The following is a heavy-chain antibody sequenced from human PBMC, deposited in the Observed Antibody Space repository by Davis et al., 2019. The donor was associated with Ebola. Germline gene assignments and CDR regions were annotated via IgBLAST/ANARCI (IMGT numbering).Heavy chain of an antibody. CDR2: IYYSGST. V-gene: IGHV4-39*07. Sequence: SETLSLTCTVSGGSISSSSYYWGWIRQPPGKGLEWIGSIYYSGSTYYNPSLKSRVTISVDTSKNQFSLKLSSVTAADTAVYYCARNAVTEIYYYYYMDVWGKGTTVTVSS. D-gene: IGHD4-11*01. CDR3: ARNAVTEIYYYYYMDV. CDR1: GGSISSSSYY. J-gene: IGHJ6*03.